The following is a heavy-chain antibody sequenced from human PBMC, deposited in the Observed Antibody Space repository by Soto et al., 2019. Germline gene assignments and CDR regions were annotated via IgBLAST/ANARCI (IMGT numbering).Heavy chain of an antibody. D-gene: IGHD2-8*01. CDR1: GFTFSSYA. Sequence: GSLRLSCAASGFTFSSYAMHWVRQAPWKGLEYVSAISSNGGSTYYADSVKGRFTISRDNSKNTLYLQMGSLRAEDMAVYYCARSMTYATYYYYYGMDVWGQGTPVTVSS. J-gene: IGHJ6*02. CDR3: ARSMTYATYYYYYGMDV. CDR2: ISSNGGST. V-gene: IGHV3-64*02.